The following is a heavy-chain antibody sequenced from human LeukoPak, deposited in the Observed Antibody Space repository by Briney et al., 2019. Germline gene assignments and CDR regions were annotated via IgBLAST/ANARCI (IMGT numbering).Heavy chain of an antibody. CDR1: GLTFSSYW. J-gene: IGHJ4*02. Sequence: GGSLRLSCAASGLTFSSYWMSWVRQAPGKGLEWVANIKQDGSEKYYVDSVKGRFTISRDNAKNSLYLQMNSLRAEDTAVYYCARDRFGELSVDYWGQGTLVTVSS. CDR2: IKQDGSEK. V-gene: IGHV3-7*01. D-gene: IGHD3-10*01. CDR3: ARDRFGELSVDY.